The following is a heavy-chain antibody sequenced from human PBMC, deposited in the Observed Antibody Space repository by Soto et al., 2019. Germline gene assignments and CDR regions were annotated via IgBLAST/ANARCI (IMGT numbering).Heavy chain of an antibody. CDR1: GFTFSSYG. V-gene: IGHV3-30*18. Sequence: QVQLVESGGGVVQPGRSLRLSCAASGFTFSSYGMHWVRQAPGKGLEWVAVISYDGTNKYYADSVKGRFTISRDNSKNTLYLPMNSLRAEDTAVYYCAKDNPPTGYYDSNCFFPLFDYWGQGTLVTVSS. D-gene: IGHD3-22*01. CDR2: ISYDGTNK. J-gene: IGHJ4*02. CDR3: AKDNPPTGYYDSNCFFPLFDY.